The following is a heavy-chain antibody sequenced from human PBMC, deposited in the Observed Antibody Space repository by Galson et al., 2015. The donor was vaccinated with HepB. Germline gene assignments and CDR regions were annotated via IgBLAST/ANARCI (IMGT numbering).Heavy chain of an antibody. CDR3: ATVVLTGPFDN. CDR2: IYYSGST. J-gene: IGHJ4*02. Sequence: LRLSCAASGFTFSSYSMNWVRQAPGKGLEWIGYIYYSGSTYYNSSLKSRVTISVDKSKNQFSLKLGSATAADTAVYYCATVVLTGPFDNWGQGTLVTVFS. CDR1: GFTFSSYS. D-gene: IGHD3-9*01. V-gene: IGHV4-59*12.